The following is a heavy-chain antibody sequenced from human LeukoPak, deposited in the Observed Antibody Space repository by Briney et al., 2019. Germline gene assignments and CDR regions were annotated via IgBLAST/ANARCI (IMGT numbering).Heavy chain of an antibody. Sequence: ASVKVSCKPSGYTLRQLSIHWVRQAPGKGLEWMGGFDPEDGETIYSQKFQGRVTMTEDTSTDTAYMDLRSLRLDDTAVYYCAASSSQILDKIYYFDLCGRGTLVSVSS. D-gene: IGHD3-10*01. J-gene: IGHJ2*01. CDR1: GYTLRQLS. CDR2: FDPEDGET. CDR3: AASSSQILDKIYYFDL. V-gene: IGHV1-24*01.